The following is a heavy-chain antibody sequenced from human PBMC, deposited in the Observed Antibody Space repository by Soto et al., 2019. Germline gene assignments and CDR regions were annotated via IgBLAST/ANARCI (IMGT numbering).Heavy chain of an antibody. CDR3: ARGRDEYKLGNV. CDR1: GYSISSGYY. Sequence: SETLSLTCAVSGYSISSGYYWGWIRQPPGKGLEWIGSIYHSGSTYYNPSLKSRVTISVDTSKNQFSLRLTSVTAADTAVYYCARGRDEYKLGNVWGPGTTVTVSS. V-gene: IGHV4-38-2*01. D-gene: IGHD7-27*01. J-gene: IGHJ6*02. CDR2: IYHSGST.